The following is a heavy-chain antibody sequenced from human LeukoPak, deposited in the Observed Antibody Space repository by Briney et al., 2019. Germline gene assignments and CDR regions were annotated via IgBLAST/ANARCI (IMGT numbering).Heavy chain of an antibody. J-gene: IGHJ5*02. CDR2: IYSGGST. D-gene: IGHD6-19*01. Sequence: GGSLRLSCATSGFSLRWMSWVRQAPGKGLEWVSVIYSGGSTYYADSVKGRFTISRDNSKNSLYLQMNSLRAEDTAVYYCARDQSWQWLAWDWFDPWGQGTLVTVSS. CDR1: GFSLRW. CDR3: ARDQSWQWLAWDWFDP. V-gene: IGHV3-66*01.